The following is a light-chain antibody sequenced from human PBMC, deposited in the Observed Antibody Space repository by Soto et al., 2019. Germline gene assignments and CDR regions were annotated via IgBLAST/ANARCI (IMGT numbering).Light chain of an antibody. CDR3: CSYAGTYYV. J-gene: IGLJ1*01. V-gene: IGLV2-8*01. Sequence: QSALSQPPSAPGSPGQSVTISCTGTSSDVGGYKYVSWYQQHPGKAPKIIIYEINIRSSGVPDRFWGSKSGNTASLTISGLQAEDEAEYYCCSYAGTYYVFGTGTKVTVL. CDR1: SSDVGGYKY. CDR2: EIN.